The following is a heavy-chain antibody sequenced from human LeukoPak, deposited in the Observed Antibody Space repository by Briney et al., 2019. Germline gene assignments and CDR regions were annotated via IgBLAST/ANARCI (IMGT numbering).Heavy chain of an antibody. Sequence: SETLSLTCTVSGYSISTGYFWAWIRQPPGKGLEWIGSISRGAGTYYSPSLKSRVTMSLDTSKNQFSVNLNSVTAGDTAVYYCARDHDVWVAPSFDYWGQGNLVSVSS. V-gene: IGHV4-38-2*02. CDR2: ISRGAGT. J-gene: IGHJ4*02. CDR3: ARDHDVWVAPSFDY. CDR1: GYSISTGYF. D-gene: IGHD5-12*01.